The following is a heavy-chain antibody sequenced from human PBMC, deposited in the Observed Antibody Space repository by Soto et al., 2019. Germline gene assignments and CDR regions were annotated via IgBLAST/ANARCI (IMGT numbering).Heavy chain of an antibody. D-gene: IGHD6-13*01. CDR1: GFTFSSYS. J-gene: IGHJ4*02. CDR2: ISSSSSYI. CDR3: ARAPSRLDSSSWYWDY. V-gene: IGHV3-21*01. Sequence: GGSLRLSCAASGFTFSSYSMNWVRQAPGKGLEWVSSISSSSSYIYYADSVKGRFTISRDNAKNSLYLQMNSLRAEDTAVCSWARAPSRLDSSSWYWDYWGQGTLVTVSS.